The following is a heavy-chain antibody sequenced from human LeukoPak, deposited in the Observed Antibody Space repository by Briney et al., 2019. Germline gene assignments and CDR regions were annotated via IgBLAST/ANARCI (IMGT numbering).Heavy chain of an antibody. D-gene: IGHD6-19*01. CDR1: GTSISSHN. CDR2: FYTSGST. CDR3: ERDQGIALAGITH. J-gene: IGHJ1*01. V-gene: IGHV4-4*07. Sequence: KPSETLSLTCTVSGTSISSHNWSWTRQPAGKGLEWIGRFYTSGSTHYNPSLKSRVTLSVDTSNNQFSLKLNSVTAADTAIYYCERDQGIALAGITHWGQGTLVTVSS.